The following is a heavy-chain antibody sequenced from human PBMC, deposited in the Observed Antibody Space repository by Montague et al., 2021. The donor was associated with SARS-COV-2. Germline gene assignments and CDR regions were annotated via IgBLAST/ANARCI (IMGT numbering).Heavy chain of an antibody. Sequence: SETLSLTCTVSGGSISSFYWSWFRQPPGKGLEWIGYISDSGSTNYNPSLTSRVTMSVDTSTNPFSLKVNSVTAADTAAYYCARHYSATLPAVYWGQGTLVTVSS. J-gene: IGHJ4*02. D-gene: IGHD2-15*01. CDR1: GGSISSFY. CDR2: ISDSGST. CDR3: ARHYSATLPAVY. V-gene: IGHV4-59*08.